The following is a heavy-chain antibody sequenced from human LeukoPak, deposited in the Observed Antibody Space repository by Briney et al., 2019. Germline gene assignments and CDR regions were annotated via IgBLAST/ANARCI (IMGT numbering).Heavy chain of an antibody. D-gene: IGHD2-21*02. CDR1: GGSISHYY. CDR2: IYYSGST. CDR3: AREPIAVGTAAFDI. J-gene: IGHJ3*02. V-gene: IGHV4-59*01. Sequence: SETLSLTCTVSGGSISHYYWRWIRQPPGKGLEWIGYIYYSGSTNYSPSLRSRVTISVDTSKNQFSLKLSSVTAADTAVYYCAREPIAVGTAAFDIWGQGTMVTVSS.